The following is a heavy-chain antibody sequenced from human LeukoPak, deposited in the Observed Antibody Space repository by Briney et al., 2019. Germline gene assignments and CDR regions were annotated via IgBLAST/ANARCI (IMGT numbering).Heavy chain of an antibody. CDR1: GFTFGTYT. CDR2: ISSSSNHI. D-gene: IGHD5-24*01. Sequence: GGSLRLSCAASGFTFGTYTMNWVPQAPGKGLEWVSSISSSSNHIHYADSVKGRFTISRDNPKNSLYLQMNSLRAEDTAVYYCVRGDGRDYWGQGTLVTVSS. CDR3: VRGDGRDY. J-gene: IGHJ4*02. V-gene: IGHV3-21*01.